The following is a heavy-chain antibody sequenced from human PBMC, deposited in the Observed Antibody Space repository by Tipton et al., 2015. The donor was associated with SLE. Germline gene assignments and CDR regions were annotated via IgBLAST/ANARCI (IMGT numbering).Heavy chain of an antibody. CDR1: AYSISSGHD. CDR2: IFYSGNT. V-gene: IGHV4-38-2*01. Sequence: GLVKPSETLSLTCAVSAYSISSGHDWGWIRQPPGKGLEWVGSIFYSGNTAYNPSLKTRVTISKDMSKNQFSLNLSSVTAADTAVYYCSRGLGAEPAYGFDYWGQGMLVTVSS. J-gene: IGHJ4*02. CDR3: SRGLGAEPAYGFDY. D-gene: IGHD1-26*01.